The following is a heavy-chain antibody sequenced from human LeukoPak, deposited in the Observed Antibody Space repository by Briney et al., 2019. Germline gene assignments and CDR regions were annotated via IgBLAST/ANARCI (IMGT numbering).Heavy chain of an antibody. CDR1: GSTFSSYA. D-gene: IGHD4-17*01. V-gene: IGHV3-23*01. CDR3: AKDRDYVNYFDY. Sequence: GGSLRLSCAASGSTFSSYAMSWVRQAPGKGLEWVSAISGSGGSTYYADSVKGRFTISRDNSKNTLYLQMNSLRAEDTAVYYCAKDRDYVNYFDYWGQGTLVTVSS. J-gene: IGHJ4*02. CDR2: ISGSGGST.